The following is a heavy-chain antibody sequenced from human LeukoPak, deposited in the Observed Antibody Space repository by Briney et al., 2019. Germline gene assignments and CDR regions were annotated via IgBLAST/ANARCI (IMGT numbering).Heavy chain of an antibody. D-gene: IGHD3-22*01. CDR1: GYTFTGNY. CDR3: ATQISVYYDSSVHGNWFDP. V-gene: IGHV1-69*13. J-gene: IGHJ5*02. CDR2: IIPIFGTA. Sequence: ASVKVSCKASGYTFTGNYIHWVRQAPGQGLEWMGGIIPIFGTANYAQKFQGRVTITADESTSTAYMELSSLRSEDTAVYYCATQISVYYDSSVHGNWFDPWGQGTLVTVSS.